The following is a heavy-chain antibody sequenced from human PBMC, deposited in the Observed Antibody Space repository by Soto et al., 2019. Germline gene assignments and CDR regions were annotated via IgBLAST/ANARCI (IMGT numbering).Heavy chain of an antibody. CDR3: ARDPPPRGYSGYYY. Sequence: GGSLRLSCAASGFTFSSYWMSWVRQAPGKGLEWVANIKQDGSEKYYVDSVKGRFTISRDNAKNSLYLQMNSLRAEDTAVYYCARDPPPRGYSGYYYWGQGTLVTVSS. D-gene: IGHD5-12*01. CDR2: IKQDGSEK. J-gene: IGHJ4*02. V-gene: IGHV3-7*05. CDR1: GFTFSSYW.